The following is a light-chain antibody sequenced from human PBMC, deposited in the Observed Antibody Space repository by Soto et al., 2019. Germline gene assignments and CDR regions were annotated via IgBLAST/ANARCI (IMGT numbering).Light chain of an antibody. CDR3: AALDDSLNGYV. J-gene: IGLJ1*01. Sequence: QSVLTQPPSASGTPGQRVTISCSGSSSNIGSNTVNWYQQLPGTSPKLLIYSNNQRPSGVPDRFSGSKSGTSASLAISGLQSEDDAAYYCAALDDSLNGYVFGTGTKLTVL. CDR1: SSNIGSNT. V-gene: IGLV1-44*01. CDR2: SNN.